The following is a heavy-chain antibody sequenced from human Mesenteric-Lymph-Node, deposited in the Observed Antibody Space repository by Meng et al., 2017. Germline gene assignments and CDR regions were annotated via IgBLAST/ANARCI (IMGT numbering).Heavy chain of an antibody. CDR1: GFTFSSYS. V-gene: IGHV3-21*01. CDR2: ISSSSSYI. D-gene: IGHD5-18*01. CDR3: ARDKMEDTAMVTLDY. J-gene: IGHJ4*02. Sequence: GESLKISCAASGFTFSSYSMNWVRQAPGKGLEWVSSISSSSSYIYYADSVKGRFTISRDNAKNSLYLQMNSLRAEDTAVYYCARDKMEDTAMVTLDYWGQGTLVTVSS.